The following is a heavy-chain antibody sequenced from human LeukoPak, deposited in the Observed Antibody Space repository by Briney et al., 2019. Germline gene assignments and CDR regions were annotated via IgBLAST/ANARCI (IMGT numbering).Heavy chain of an antibody. V-gene: IGHV3-53*01. Sequence: PGGSLRLSSAASGFTVSSNYMSWVRQAPGKGLEWVSIIYSGGSTYYADSVKGRFTISRDNSKNTLYLQMNSLRAEDTAVYYCARDRKDGNFFDYWGQGTLVTVSS. D-gene: IGHD2-15*01. CDR2: IYSGGST. J-gene: IGHJ4*02. CDR1: GFTVSSNY. CDR3: ARDRKDGNFFDY.